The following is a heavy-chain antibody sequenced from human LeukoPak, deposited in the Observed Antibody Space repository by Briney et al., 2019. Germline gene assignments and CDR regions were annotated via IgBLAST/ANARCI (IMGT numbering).Heavy chain of an antibody. CDR1: GGTFSSYA. D-gene: IGHD3-16*01. J-gene: IGHJ6*03. Sequence: ASVKVSCKASGGTFSSYAISWVRQAPGQGLEWMGGIIPIFGTANYAQKFQGRVTITADESTSTAYMELSSLRSEDTAVYYCARDTRTWGPPNHYYYYMDVWGKGTTVTVSS. CDR2: IIPIFGTA. V-gene: IGHV1-69*01. CDR3: ARDTRTWGPPNHYYYYMDV.